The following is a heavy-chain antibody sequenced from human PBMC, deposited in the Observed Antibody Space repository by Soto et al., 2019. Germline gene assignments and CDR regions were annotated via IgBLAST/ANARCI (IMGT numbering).Heavy chain of an antibody. CDR2: IYHSGST. J-gene: IGHJ4*02. V-gene: IGHV4-4*02. CDR3: AAGGQLVGTGFDY. CDR1: GGSISSSNW. D-gene: IGHD6-6*01. Sequence: SETLSLTCAVSGGSISSSNWWSWVRQPPGKGLEWIGEIYHSGSTNYNPSLKSRVTISVDKSKNQFSLKLSSVTAADTAAYYCAAGGQLVGTGFDYWGQGTLVTVSS.